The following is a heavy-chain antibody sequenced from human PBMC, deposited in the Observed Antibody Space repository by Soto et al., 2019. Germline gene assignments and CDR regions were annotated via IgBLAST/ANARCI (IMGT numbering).Heavy chain of an antibody. D-gene: IGHD5-18*01. CDR3: ARDVGYGLIDG. J-gene: IGHJ4*02. CDR1: GYTFTSYG. CDR2: VNAYNGNT. Sequence: QVQLVQSGGEVKKPGASVKVSCKASGYTFTSYGISWVRQAPGQGLEWMGWVNAYNGNTNYAQKVQXXVTMTTDTSMSTAYMELRSLRSDDTAVYYCARDVGYGLIDGWGQGTLVTVSS. V-gene: IGHV1-18*01.